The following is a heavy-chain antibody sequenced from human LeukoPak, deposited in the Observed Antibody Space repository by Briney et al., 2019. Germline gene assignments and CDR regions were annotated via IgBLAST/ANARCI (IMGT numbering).Heavy chain of an antibody. D-gene: IGHD3-3*01. Sequence: GGSLRLSCAASEFTFSTYWMSWVRQAPGKGLEWVANIKQDGSEKYYVDSVRGRFTISGDNAKNSLYLQMNSLRAEDTAVYYCARVLRFLEWLPFDYWGQGTLVTVSS. CDR3: ARVLRFLEWLPFDY. CDR2: IKQDGSEK. V-gene: IGHV3-7*01. CDR1: EFTFSTYW. J-gene: IGHJ4*02.